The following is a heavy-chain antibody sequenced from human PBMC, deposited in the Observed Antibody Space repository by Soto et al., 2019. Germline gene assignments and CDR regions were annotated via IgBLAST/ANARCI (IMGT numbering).Heavy chain of an antibody. Sequence: PSETLSLTCTVSGGSISSGDYYWSWIRQPPGKGLEWIGYIYYSGSTYYNPSLKSRVTISVDTSKNQFSLKLSSVTAADTAVYYCAREGSGYNWFDPWGQGTLVTVSS. CDR1: GGSISSGDYY. CDR3: AREGSGYNWFDP. J-gene: IGHJ5*02. D-gene: IGHD3-3*01. V-gene: IGHV4-30-4*01. CDR2: IYYSGST.